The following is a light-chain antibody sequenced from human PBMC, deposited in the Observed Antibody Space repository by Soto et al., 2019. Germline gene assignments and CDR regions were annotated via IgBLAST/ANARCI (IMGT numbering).Light chain of an antibody. CDR3: QQSYSAPYT. CDR2: AAS. J-gene: IGKJ2*01. Sequence: DIQMTQSPSSLSASVGDRVTITCRASQTISSFLNWYQQKPGKAPKLLIFAASSLQSGVASRFSGSGSGTDVTLTITSLQHEDCATYYCQQSYSAPYTFGQGTKLEIK. CDR1: QTISSF. V-gene: IGKV1-39*01.